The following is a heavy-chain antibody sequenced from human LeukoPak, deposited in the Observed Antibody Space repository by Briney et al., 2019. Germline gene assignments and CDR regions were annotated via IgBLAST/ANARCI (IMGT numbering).Heavy chain of an antibody. D-gene: IGHD5-12*01. CDR1: GYTFTGYY. CDR3: ARGYSGYDYWFDP. J-gene: IGHJ5*02. V-gene: IGHV1-2*02. CDR2: INPNSGAT. Sequence: ASVKVSCKASGYTFTGYYMHWVRQAPGLGLEWMGWINPNSGATNYGQKFQGRVTMTRDTSISTANMELSSLRSDDTAVYYCARGYSGYDYWFDPWGQGTLVTVSS.